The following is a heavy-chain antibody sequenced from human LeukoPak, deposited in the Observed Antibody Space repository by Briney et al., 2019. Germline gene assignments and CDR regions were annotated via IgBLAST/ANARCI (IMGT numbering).Heavy chain of an antibody. J-gene: IGHJ4*02. Sequence: RGSLRLSCAASGFTFSSYAMSWVRPAPGKGLEWVSAISGSGGITFYADSVKGRFTISRDNSKNTLYLQMNSLRAEDTAVYYCAKNYDSSGYSLFDYWGQGTLVTVSS. CDR3: AKNYDSSGYSLFDY. CDR2: ISGSGGIT. D-gene: IGHD3-22*01. CDR1: GFTFSSYA. V-gene: IGHV3-23*01.